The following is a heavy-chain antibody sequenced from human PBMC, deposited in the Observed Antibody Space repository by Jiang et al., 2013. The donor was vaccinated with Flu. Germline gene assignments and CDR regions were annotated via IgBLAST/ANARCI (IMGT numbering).Heavy chain of an antibody. CDR3: ARDGEPYSGNWFDP. J-gene: IGHJ5*02. CDR2: IKQDGSEK. CDR1: GFTFSSYW. Sequence: GLVQPGGSLRLSCAASGFTFSSYWMSWVRQAPGKGLEWVANIKQDGSEKYYVDSVKGRFTISRDNAKNSLYLQMNSLRAEDTAVYYCARDGEPYSGNWFDPWGQGTLVTVSS. V-gene: IGHV3-7*03. D-gene: IGHD1-26*01.